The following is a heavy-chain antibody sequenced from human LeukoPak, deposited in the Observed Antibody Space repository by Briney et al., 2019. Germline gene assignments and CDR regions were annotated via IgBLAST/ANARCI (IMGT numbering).Heavy chain of an antibody. D-gene: IGHD3/OR15-3a*01. V-gene: IGHV4-59*08. Sequence: SETLSLTCTVSGGSISSYYWSWIRQPPGKGLEWIGYIYYSGSTNYKPSLKSRVTISVDTSKNQFSLRLTSVTAADTAVYFCARQTGSGLFILPGGQGTLVTVSS. CDR2: IYYSGST. CDR1: GGSISSYY. J-gene: IGHJ4*02. CDR3: ARQTGSGLFILP.